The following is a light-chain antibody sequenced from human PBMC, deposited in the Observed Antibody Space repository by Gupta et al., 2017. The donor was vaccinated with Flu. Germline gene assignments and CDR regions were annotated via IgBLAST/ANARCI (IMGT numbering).Light chain of an antibody. Sequence: QSVFSPPPSASAPPGQSVTISCSWTRFNIGTNSVNWCQQIPGAAPRLLIYSGEGRPAGGPGRFSGSKSGTTAYLAISGLQSEDEADYYCAVWDDGLDGVVFGGGTKVAVL. CDR1: RFNIGTNS. J-gene: IGLJ2*01. V-gene: IGLV1-44*01. CDR3: AVWDDGLDGVV. CDR2: SGE.